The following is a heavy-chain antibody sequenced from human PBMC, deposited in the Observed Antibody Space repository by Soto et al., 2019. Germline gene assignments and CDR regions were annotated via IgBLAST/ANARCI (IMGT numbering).Heavy chain of an antibody. D-gene: IGHD3-22*01. CDR3: ARGASYYYDSSGYPTNLNWFDP. J-gene: IGHJ5*02. Sequence: ASVKVSCKASGGTFSSYAISWVRQAPGQGLEWMGGIIPIFGTANYAQKFQGRVTITADESTSTAYMELSSLRSEDTAVYYCARGASYYYDSSGYPTNLNWFDPWGQGTLVTVSS. CDR2: IIPIFGTA. CDR1: GGTFSSYA. V-gene: IGHV1-69*13.